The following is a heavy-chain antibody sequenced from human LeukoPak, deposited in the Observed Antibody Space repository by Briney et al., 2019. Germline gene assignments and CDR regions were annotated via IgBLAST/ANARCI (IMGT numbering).Heavy chain of an antibody. Sequence: ASVKVSCKTSGYTFTGYYMNWMRQAPGQGLEWMGWISAYNGNTNYAQKLQGRVTMTTDTSTSTAYMELRSLRSDDTAVYYCARVPGPYYYDSSGYYYAFDIWGQGTMVTVSS. J-gene: IGHJ3*02. CDR2: ISAYNGNT. V-gene: IGHV1-18*04. CDR1: GYTFTGYY. CDR3: ARVPGPYYYDSSGYYYAFDI. D-gene: IGHD3-22*01.